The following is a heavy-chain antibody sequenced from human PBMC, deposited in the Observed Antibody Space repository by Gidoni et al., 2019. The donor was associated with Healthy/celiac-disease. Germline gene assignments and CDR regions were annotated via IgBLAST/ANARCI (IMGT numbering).Heavy chain of an antibody. J-gene: IGHJ4*02. CDR1: GGSFSGYY. CDR3: ARRYSGYECDY. Sequence: QVQLQQWGAGLLKPSETLSLTCAVYGGSFSGYYWSWIRQPPGKGLEWIGEINHSGSTNYNPSLKSRVTISVDTSKNQFSLKLSSVTAADTAVYYCARRYSGYECDYWGQGTLVTVSS. CDR2: INHSGST. V-gene: IGHV4-34*01. D-gene: IGHD5-12*01.